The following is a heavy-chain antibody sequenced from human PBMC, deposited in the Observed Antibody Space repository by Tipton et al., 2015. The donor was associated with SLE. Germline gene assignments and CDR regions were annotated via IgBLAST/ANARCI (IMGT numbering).Heavy chain of an antibody. D-gene: IGHD3-16*02. V-gene: IGHV4-31*03. J-gene: IGHJ4*02. CDR1: GGSISSGGYY. CDR2: TYYSGSP. Sequence: TLSLTCNVSGGSISSGGYYWSWIRQHPGKGLEWIGYTYYSGSPYYNPSLESRVTMSVDTSKNQFSLKLTSVTAADTAVYYCARRDNFWGSYRRAHPYFDLWGQGALVTVSS. CDR3: ARRDNFWGSYRRAHPYFDL.